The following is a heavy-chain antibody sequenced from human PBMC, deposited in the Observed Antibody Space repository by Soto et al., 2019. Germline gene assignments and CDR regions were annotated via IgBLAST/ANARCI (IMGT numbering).Heavy chain of an antibody. CDR1: GYTFTSYG. D-gene: IGHD3-3*01. CDR3: ARGSYDFWSGYEWSFDY. Sequence: GASVKVSCKASGYTFTSYGISWVRQAPGQGLEWMGWISAYNGNTNYAQKLQGRVTMTTDTSTSTAYMELRSLRSDDTAVYYCARGSYDFWSGYEWSFDYWGQGTLVTVSS. CDR2: ISAYNGNT. J-gene: IGHJ4*02. V-gene: IGHV1-18*01.